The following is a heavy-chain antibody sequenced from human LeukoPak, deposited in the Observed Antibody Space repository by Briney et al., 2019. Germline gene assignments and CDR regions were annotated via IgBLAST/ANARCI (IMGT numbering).Heavy chain of an antibody. D-gene: IGHD6-19*01. CDR2: IYYSGST. CDR1: GGSISSSSYY. J-gene: IGHJ4*02. V-gene: IGHV4-39*07. CDR3: ARDQGRWLVRTFDY. Sequence: SETLSLTCTVSGGSISSSSYYWGWIRQPPGKGLEWIGSIYYSGSTHYNPSLKSRVTISVDTSKNQFSLKLSSVTAADTAVYYCARDQGRWLVRTFDYWGQGTLVTVSS.